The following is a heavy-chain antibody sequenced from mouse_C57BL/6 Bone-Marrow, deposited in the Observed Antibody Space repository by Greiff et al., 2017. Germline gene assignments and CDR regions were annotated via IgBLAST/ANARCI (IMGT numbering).Heavy chain of an antibody. Sequence: VQLVESGGGLVKPGGSLKLSCAASGFTFSDYGMHWVRQAPEKGLEWVAYISSGSSTIYYADTVKGRFTISRDNAKNTLFLQMTSLRSEDTAMYYCARPGFITTVVAPGEYYFDYWGQGTTLTVSS. CDR1: GFTFSDYG. CDR2: ISSGSSTI. J-gene: IGHJ2*01. V-gene: IGHV5-17*01. D-gene: IGHD1-1*01. CDR3: ARPGFITTVVAPGEYYFDY.